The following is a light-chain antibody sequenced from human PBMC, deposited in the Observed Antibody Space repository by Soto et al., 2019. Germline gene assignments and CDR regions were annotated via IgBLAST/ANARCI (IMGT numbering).Light chain of an antibody. Sequence: QSALRHPGSVCGSPGHSITIACTGSGRDIGAYDYVSWYQQHPGKAPKLLIYGVNNRPSGVSYRFSASESAFTASLTISGLQAEEEAHYYCSSYTTSYFYVFGPGTKVTVL. CDR1: GRDIGAYDY. V-gene: IGLV2-14*01. CDR3: SSYTTSYFYV. CDR2: GVN. J-gene: IGLJ1*01.